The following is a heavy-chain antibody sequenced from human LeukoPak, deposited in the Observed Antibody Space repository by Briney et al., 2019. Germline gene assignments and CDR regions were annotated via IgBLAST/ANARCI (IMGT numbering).Heavy chain of an antibody. D-gene: IGHD2-2*01. CDR1: GYSISSGYY. CDR3: ARAGGYCSSTSCYVDAFDI. CDR2: IYHSGST. Sequence: SETLSLTCTVSGYSISSGYYWGWIRQPPGKGLEWIGSIYHSGSTYYNPSLKSRVTISVDTSKNQFSLKLSSVTAADTAVYYCARAGGYCSSTSCYVDAFDIWGQGTMVTVSS. V-gene: IGHV4-38-2*02. J-gene: IGHJ3*02.